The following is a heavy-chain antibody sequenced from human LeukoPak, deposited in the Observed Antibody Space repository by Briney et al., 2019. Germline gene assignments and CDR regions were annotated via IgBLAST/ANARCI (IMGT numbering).Heavy chain of an antibody. D-gene: IGHD6-6*01. CDR2: IYPGDSDT. Sequence: GESLKISCKGSGYSFTSYWIGWARQMPGKGLEWMGIIYPGDSDTRYSPSFQGQVTISADKSISTAYLQWSSLKASDTAMYYCARRHQYSSSFVGIDYWGQGTLVTVSS. V-gene: IGHV5-51*01. CDR3: ARRHQYSSSFVGIDY. J-gene: IGHJ4*02. CDR1: GYSFTSYW.